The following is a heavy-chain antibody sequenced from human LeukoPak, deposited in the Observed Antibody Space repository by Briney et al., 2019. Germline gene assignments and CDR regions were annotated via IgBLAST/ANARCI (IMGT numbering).Heavy chain of an antibody. CDR1: GYSISSGYY. D-gene: IGHD3-3*01. CDR2: IYHSGGT. V-gene: IGHV4-38-2*02. J-gene: IGHJ4*02. CDR3: ARNLDDYDFWSGSAFDY. Sequence: SQTLSLTCTVSGYSISSGYYWGWIRQPPGKGLEWMGSIYHSGGTYSNPSLKSRVTMSVDTSRNQFSLKLSSVTAADTAVYYCARNLDDYDFWSGSAFDYWGQGTLVTVSS.